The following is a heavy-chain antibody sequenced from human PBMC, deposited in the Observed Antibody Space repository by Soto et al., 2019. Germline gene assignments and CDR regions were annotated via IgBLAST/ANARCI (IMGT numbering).Heavy chain of an antibody. V-gene: IGHV4-34*01. D-gene: IGHD3-10*01. Sequence: SETLSLTCAVYGGSFSGYYWSWIRQPPGKGLEWFWEINHSGSTNYNPSLKSRVTISVDTSKNQFSLKLSSVTAADTAVYYCATRATYYYGSGSYSIPGWFDPWGQGTLVTVSS. CDR3: ATRATYYYGSGSYSIPGWFDP. J-gene: IGHJ5*02. CDR1: GGSFSGYY. CDR2: INHSGST.